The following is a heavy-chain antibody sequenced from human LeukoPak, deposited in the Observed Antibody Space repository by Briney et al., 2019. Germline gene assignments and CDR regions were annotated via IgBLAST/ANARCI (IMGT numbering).Heavy chain of an antibody. D-gene: IGHD2-21*02. Sequence: GGSLRLSCAASGFTFSSYGMHWVRQAPGKGLEWVAFIRYDGSNKYYADSVKGRFTISRDNSKNTLYLQMNSLRAEDTAVYYCARGYCGGDCHYYYYGMDVWGQGTTVTVSS. V-gene: IGHV3-30*02. CDR3: ARGYCGGDCHYYYYGMDV. J-gene: IGHJ6*02. CDR2: IRYDGSNK. CDR1: GFTFSSYG.